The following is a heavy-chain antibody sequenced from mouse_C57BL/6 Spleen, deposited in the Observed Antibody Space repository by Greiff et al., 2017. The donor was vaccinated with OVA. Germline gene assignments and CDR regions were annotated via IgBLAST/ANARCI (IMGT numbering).Heavy chain of an antibody. CDR1: GYTFTDYY. CDR3: ARSAYSFDY. V-gene: IGHV1-76*01. J-gene: IGHJ2*01. CDR2: IYPGSGNT. Sequence: QVQLQQSGAELVRPGASVKLSCKASGYTFTDYYINWVKQRPGQGLEWIARIYPGSGNTYYNEKFKGKATLTADKSSSTAYMQLSSLTSEDAAVYCCARSAYSFDYWGQGTTLTVSA.